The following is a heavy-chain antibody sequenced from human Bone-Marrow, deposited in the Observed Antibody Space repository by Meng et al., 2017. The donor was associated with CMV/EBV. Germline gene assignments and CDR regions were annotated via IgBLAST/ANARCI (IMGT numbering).Heavy chain of an antibody. Sequence: SETLSLTCTVSGGSISSYYWSWIRQPPGKGLEWIGYIYYLGSTNYNPSLKSRVTISIDTSKNQFSLRLTSVTAADTAVYYCARLESLRSVRDRGFDPWGQGTLVTVSS. CDR1: GGSISSYY. D-gene: IGHD2-21*02. CDR3: ARLESLRSVRDRGFDP. V-gene: IGHV4-59*01. J-gene: IGHJ5*02. CDR2: IYYLGST.